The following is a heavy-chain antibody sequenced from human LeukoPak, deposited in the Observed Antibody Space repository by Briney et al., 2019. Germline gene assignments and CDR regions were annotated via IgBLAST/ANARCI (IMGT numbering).Heavy chain of an antibody. Sequence: GGSLRLSCAASGFTFSSYAMSWVRQAPGKGLEWVPAISGSGGSTYYADSVKGRFTISRDNSKNTLYLQMNGLRAEDTAVYYCAKDGGGRGDFWSINLPYYYYGMDVWGQGTTVTVSS. CDR3: AKDGGGRGDFWSINLPYYYYGMDV. D-gene: IGHD3-3*01. CDR1: GFTFSSYA. V-gene: IGHV3-23*01. CDR2: ISGSGGST. J-gene: IGHJ6*02.